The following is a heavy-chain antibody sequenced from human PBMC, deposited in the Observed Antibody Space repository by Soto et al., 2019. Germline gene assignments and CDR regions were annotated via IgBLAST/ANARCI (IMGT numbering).Heavy chain of an antibody. Sequence: QVQLVESGGGVVQPGRSLRLSCAASEFTFSSYGMHWVRQAPGKGLEWVAVIWYDGSNKHYADPVKGRFTISRDNSKNTLSLQMNSLRAEDTAIYYCARDIDWYSNSSGCDNWGQGTLVTVSS. CDR3: ARDIDWYSNSSGCDN. CDR1: EFTFSSYG. J-gene: IGHJ4*02. V-gene: IGHV3-33*01. CDR2: IWYDGSNK. D-gene: IGHD1-26*01.